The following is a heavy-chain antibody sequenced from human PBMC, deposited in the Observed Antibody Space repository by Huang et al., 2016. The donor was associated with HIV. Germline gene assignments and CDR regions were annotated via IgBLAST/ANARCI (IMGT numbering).Heavy chain of an antibody. J-gene: IGHJ4*02. Sequence: QVHLVQSGAEVTKPGASVKVSCKASGYTFTNYDINWVRQAPGRGLGVMEWMNPNTGNTGFAQRFQCIVTMTRKTSITTAYMELTSLTSEDTAVYYCARSAYGDLDYWGLGTLVIVSS. CDR1: GYTFTNYD. CDR2: MNPNTGNT. D-gene: IGHD4-17*01. V-gene: IGHV1-8*02. CDR3: ARSAYGDLDY.